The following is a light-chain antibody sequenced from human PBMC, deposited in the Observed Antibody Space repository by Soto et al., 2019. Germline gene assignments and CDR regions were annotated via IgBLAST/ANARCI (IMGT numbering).Light chain of an antibody. CDR2: LNSDGSH. Sequence: QLVLTQSPSASASLGASVKLTCTLSSGHITYAIAWHQQQPEKGPRYLMKLNSDGSHTKGDGIPDRFSGSSSGAERYLTSSSLQSEDEADYYCQTWGTGIQVFGGGTKLTVL. CDR3: QTWGTGIQV. CDR1: SGHITYA. V-gene: IGLV4-69*02. J-gene: IGLJ3*02.